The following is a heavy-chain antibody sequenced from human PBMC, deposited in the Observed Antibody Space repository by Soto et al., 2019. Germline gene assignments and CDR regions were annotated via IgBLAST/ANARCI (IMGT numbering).Heavy chain of an antibody. V-gene: IGHV1-69*01. CDR1: GGTFSSYA. CDR2: IIPIFGTA. J-gene: IGHJ4*02. CDR3: ARPVVAATAGYFDY. Sequence: QVQLVQSGAEVKKPGSSVKVSCKASGGTFSSYAISWVRQAPGQGLAWMGGIIPIFGTANYAQKFQGRVTITADEYTSTAYMELSSLRSDDTAVYYCARPVVAATAGYFDYWGRGTLVTVSS. D-gene: IGHD2-15*01.